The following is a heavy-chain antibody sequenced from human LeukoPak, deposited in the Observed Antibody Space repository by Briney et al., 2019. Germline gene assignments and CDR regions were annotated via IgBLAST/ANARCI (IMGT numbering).Heavy chain of an antibody. D-gene: IGHD3-22*01. CDR2: ISGSGGST. CDR3: AKDWYDSSGYYYYYYGMDV. V-gene: IGHV3-23*01. J-gene: IGHJ6*02. Sequence: GGSLRLSGAASGFTFSSYGMSWVRQAPGKGLEWVSAISGSGGSTYYADSVKGRFTISRDNSKNTLYLQMNSLRAEDTAVYYCAKDWYDSSGYYYYYYGMDVWGQGTTVTVSS. CDR1: GFTFSSYG.